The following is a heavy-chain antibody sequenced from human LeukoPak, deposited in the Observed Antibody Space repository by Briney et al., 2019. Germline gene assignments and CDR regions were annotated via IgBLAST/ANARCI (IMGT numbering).Heavy chain of an antibody. CDR3: ARGLASAGRLFDY. V-gene: IGHV3-33*01. J-gene: IGHJ4*02. Sequence: GGSLRLSCAASGFTFSSYGMHWVRQAPGKGLEWVAVIWYDESNKYYADSVKGRFTISRDNSKNTLYLQMNILRAEDTAVYYCARGLASAGRLFDYWGQGTLVTVSS. CDR1: GFTFSSYG. CDR2: IWYDESNK. D-gene: IGHD6-13*01.